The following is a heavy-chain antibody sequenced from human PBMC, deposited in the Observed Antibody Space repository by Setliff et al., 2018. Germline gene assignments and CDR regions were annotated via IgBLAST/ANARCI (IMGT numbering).Heavy chain of an antibody. CDR1: GGSFSGYY. CDR3: ARLRGAFDY. Sequence: ETLSLTCAVYGGSFSGYYWTWIRQPPGKGLEWIGEINHSGSTNYNPSLKSRVTISVDTSKNQFSLRLNSATAADTAVYYCARLRGAFDYGGQGTLVTVAS. V-gene: IGHV4-34*01. D-gene: IGHD3-16*01. J-gene: IGHJ4*02. CDR2: INHSGST.